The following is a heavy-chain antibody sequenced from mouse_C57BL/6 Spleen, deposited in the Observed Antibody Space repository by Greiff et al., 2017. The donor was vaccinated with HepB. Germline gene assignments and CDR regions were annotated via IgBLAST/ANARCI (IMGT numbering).Heavy chain of an antibody. CDR3: ARSGGYDNYAMDY. CDR1: GFTFSDYG. V-gene: IGHV5-17*01. D-gene: IGHD2-2*01. J-gene: IGHJ4*01. Sequence: EVMLVESGGGLVKPGGSLKLSCAASGFTFSDYGMHWVRQAPEKGLEWVAYISSGSSTIYYADTVKGRFTISRDNAKNTLFLQMTSLRSEDTAMYYCARSGGYDNYAMDYWGQGTSVTVSS. CDR2: ISSGSSTI.